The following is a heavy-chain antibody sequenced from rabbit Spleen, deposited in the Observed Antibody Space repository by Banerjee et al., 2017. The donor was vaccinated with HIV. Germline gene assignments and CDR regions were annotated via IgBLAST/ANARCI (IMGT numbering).Heavy chain of an antibody. V-gene: IGHV1S40*01. Sequence: QSLEESGGGLVQPEGSLALTCKASGFTISSSYYMCWVRQAPGKGLEWIACIYTGSSGSTYYASWAKGRFTISKTSSTTVTLQMTSLTAADTATYFCARGGYGGHIYAMGLWGPGTLVTVS. D-gene: IGHD4-2*01. CDR3: ARGGYGGHIYAMGL. CDR1: GFTISSSYY. J-gene: IGHJ4*01. CDR2: IYTGSSGST.